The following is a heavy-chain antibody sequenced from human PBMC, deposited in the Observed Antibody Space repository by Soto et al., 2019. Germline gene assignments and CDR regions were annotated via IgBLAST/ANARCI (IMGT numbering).Heavy chain of an antibody. D-gene: IGHD2-15*01. CDR3: ARVFVLGGPTINYYYGMDV. Sequence: GGSLRLSCAASGFTFSSYSMNWVRQAPGKGLEWVSYISSSSSTIYYADSVKGRFTISRDNSKNTLYLQMNSLGAEDTAVYYCARVFVLGGPTINYYYGMDVWGQGTTVTVSS. CDR1: GFTFSSYS. J-gene: IGHJ6*02. V-gene: IGHV3-48*01. CDR2: ISSSSSTI.